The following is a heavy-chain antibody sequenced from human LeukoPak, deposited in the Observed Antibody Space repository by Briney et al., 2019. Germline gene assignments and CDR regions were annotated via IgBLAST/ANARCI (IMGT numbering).Heavy chain of an antibody. D-gene: IGHD5-18*01. J-gene: IGHJ5*02. CDR1: GYTFTGYY. CDR3: ARVGYSLGWFDP. Sequence: ASVKVSCKASGYTFTGYYMHWVRQAPGQGLEWMGWINPNSGGTNYAQKFQGRVTITRDTSISTAYMELSRLRSDDTAVYYCARVGYSLGWFDPWGQGTLVTVSS. CDR2: INPNSGGT. V-gene: IGHV1-2*02.